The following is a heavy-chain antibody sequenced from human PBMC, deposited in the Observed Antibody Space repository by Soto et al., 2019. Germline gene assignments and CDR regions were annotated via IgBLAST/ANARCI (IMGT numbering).Heavy chain of an antibody. CDR3: AREARLHTYYYDSSGYYYPPPNWFDP. J-gene: IGHJ5*02. CDR2: TYYRSKWYN. Sequence: SQTLSLTCAISGDSVSSNSAAWNWIRQSPSRGLEWLGRTYYRSKWYNDYAVSVKSRITINPDTSKNQFSLQLNSVTPEDTAVYYCAREARLHTYYYDSSGYYYPPPNWFDPWGQGTLVTVSS. CDR1: GDSVSSNSAA. V-gene: IGHV6-1*01. D-gene: IGHD3-22*01.